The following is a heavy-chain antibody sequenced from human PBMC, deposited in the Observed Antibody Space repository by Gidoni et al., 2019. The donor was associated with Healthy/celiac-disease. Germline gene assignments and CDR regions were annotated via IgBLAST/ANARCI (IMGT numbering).Heavy chain of an antibody. J-gene: IGHJ4*02. CDR2: KSDDGSNK. V-gene: IGHV3-30*04. CDR1: GFTFRSYA. Sequence: QVPLVESVGGVVQPGRSLSLSCAPSGFTFRSYAMHWVRQAPGKGLEWVAVKSDDGSNKYYADSVKGRFTISRDNSKNTLYLQMNSLRAEDTAVYYCAREYGDYVFDYWGQGTLVTVSS. CDR3: AREYGDYVFDY. D-gene: IGHD4-17*01.